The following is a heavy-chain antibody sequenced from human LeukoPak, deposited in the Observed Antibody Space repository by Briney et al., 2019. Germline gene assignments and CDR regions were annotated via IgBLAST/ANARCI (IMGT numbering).Heavy chain of an antibody. CDR3: AISGNYFSRDAFDI. D-gene: IGHD1-26*01. Sequence: SETLSLTCAVYGGSFSGYYWSWIRQPPGKGLEGIGEINHSGSTNYNPSLKSRVTISGDTSKHHFSLELRSVTAADTAVYYCAISGNYFSRDAFDIWGQGTMVIVSS. V-gene: IGHV4-34*01. CDR1: GGSFSGYY. CDR2: INHSGST. J-gene: IGHJ3*02.